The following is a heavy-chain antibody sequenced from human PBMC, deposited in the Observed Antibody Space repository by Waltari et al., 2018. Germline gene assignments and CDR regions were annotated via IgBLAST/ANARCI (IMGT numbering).Heavy chain of an antibody. CDR2: INQVGRT. V-gene: IGHV4-34*01. Sequence: QVQLQQWGAGLLKPSETLSLTCAVYGGSFSGYYWSWIRQPPGKGLEWIGEINQVGRTTYNPSLKSRVTISVDPSKNQFSLKLSSVTAADTAVYYCARGTYYDFWSGYYRGGDYYYYGMDVWGQGTTVTVSS. CDR1: GGSFSGYY. CDR3: ARGTYYDFWSGYYRGGDYYYYGMDV. J-gene: IGHJ6*02. D-gene: IGHD3-3*01.